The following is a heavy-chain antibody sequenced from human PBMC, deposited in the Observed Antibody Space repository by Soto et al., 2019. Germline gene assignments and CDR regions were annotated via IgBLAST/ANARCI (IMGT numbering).Heavy chain of an antibody. D-gene: IGHD6-13*01. V-gene: IGHV4-34*01. J-gene: IGHJ5*02. CDR1: GGSFSGYY. Sequence: SETLSLTCAVYGGSFSGYYWSWIRQPPGKGLEWIGEINHSGSTNYNPSLKSRVTISVDTSKNQFSLKLSSVTAADTAVYYCARARAAAESWFDPWGQGTLVT. CDR3: ARARAAAESWFDP. CDR2: INHSGST.